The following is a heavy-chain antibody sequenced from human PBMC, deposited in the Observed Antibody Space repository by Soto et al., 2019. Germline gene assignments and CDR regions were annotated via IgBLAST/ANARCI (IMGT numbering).Heavy chain of an antibody. CDR1: GFTFSRHG. V-gene: IGHV3-33*01. J-gene: IGHJ4*02. CDR2: ILNDASGH. D-gene: IGHD4-17*01. Sequence: QVQLVESGGGVVQPGTSLRLSCAASGFTFSRHGMHWVRQTPGKGLEWLAVILNDASGHWYADSVKGRFTISRDNFENTLYLQMNGLRLEDPAMYYCARDDDYPDNGFDYWGQGTLVTVSS. CDR3: ARDDDYPDNGFDY.